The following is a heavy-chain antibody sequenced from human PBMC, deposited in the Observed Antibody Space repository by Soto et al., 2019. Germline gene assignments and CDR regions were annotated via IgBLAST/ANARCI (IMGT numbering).Heavy chain of an antibody. D-gene: IGHD5-12*01. V-gene: IGHV1-18*01. Sequence: ASVKVSCKASGYTFTSYGISWVRQAPGQGLEWMGRISAYNGNTNYAQKFQGRVTMTADKSTSTAYMELSSLRSEDTAVYYCVVVATIAPYYYYYYMDVWGKGTTVTVSS. CDR3: VVVATIAPYYYYYYMDV. J-gene: IGHJ6*03. CDR2: ISAYNGNT. CDR1: GYTFTSYG.